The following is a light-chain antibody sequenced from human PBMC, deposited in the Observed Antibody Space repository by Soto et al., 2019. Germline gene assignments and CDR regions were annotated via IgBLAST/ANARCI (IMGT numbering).Light chain of an antibody. CDR2: DAS. CDR1: QNINRW. J-gene: IGKJ1*01. Sequence: DIQMTQSPSTLSASIGDRVTITCRASQNINRWIAWYQQKPGKAPKFLIYDASTLESGVPSRFSGSGFGTEFSLTISSLQPDDFGSYYCQHMRTFGQGTKVEMK. CDR3: QHMRT. V-gene: IGKV1-5*01.